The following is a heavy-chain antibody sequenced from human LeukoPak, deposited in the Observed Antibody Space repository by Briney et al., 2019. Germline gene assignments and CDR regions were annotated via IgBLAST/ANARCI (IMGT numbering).Heavy chain of an antibody. J-gene: IGHJ4*02. V-gene: IGHV3-48*04. CDR3: ARGTGQLDY. D-gene: IGHD3/OR15-3a*01. CDR1: GFTFSSYN. CDR2: ISSCGSNI. Sequence: GGSLRLSCAASGFTFSSYNMNWVRQAPGSGLEWVSYISSCGSNIYYADSVKGRFTISRDNAKNSLYLQMNSLRAEDTAVYYCARGTGQLDYWGQGTLVTVSS.